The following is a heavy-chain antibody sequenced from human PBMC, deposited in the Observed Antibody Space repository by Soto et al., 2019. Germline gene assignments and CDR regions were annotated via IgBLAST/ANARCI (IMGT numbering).Heavy chain of an antibody. V-gene: IGHV4-34*01. J-gene: IGHJ6*02. Sequence: PSETLSLTCAVYGGSFSGYYWSWIRQPPGKGLEWIGEINHSGSTNYNPSLKSRVTISVDTSKNQFSLKLSSVTAADTAVYYCARGRIRGTVTPSYYYGMDVWGQGTTVTVSS. CDR2: INHSGST. CDR1: GGSFSGYY. CDR3: ARGRIRGTVTPSYYYGMDV. D-gene: IGHD4-4*01.